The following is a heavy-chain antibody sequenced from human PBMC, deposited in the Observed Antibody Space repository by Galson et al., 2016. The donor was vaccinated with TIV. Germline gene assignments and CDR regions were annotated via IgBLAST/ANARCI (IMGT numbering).Heavy chain of an antibody. Sequence: LRLSCAASGFTFSLYGMHWVRQAPGKGLEWVAVIWFDGGNKYYADSVKGRFTLSRDHSQNTLYLQMSSLRAEDTAVYYCARERSPSLRYFDWLKNYSLDVWGQGTTVTVSS. CDR3: ARERSPSLRYFDWLKNYSLDV. CDR1: GFTFSLYG. J-gene: IGHJ6*02. V-gene: IGHV3-33*01. D-gene: IGHD3-9*01. CDR2: IWFDGGNK.